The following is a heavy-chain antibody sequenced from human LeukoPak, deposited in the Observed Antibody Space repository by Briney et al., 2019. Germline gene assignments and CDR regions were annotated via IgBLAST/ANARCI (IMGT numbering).Heavy chain of an antibody. CDR2: INTDTGNP. J-gene: IGHJ4*02. CDR1: GYTFTSYA. Sequence: ASVKVSCKASGYTFTSYAMNWVRQAPGQGLEWMGWINTDTGNPTYAQGFTGRFVFSLDTSVSTAYLQISSLKAEDTAVFYCARVGDGYNRERFDYWGQGTLVTVSS. D-gene: IGHD5-24*01. V-gene: IGHV7-4-1*02. CDR3: ARVGDGYNRERFDY.